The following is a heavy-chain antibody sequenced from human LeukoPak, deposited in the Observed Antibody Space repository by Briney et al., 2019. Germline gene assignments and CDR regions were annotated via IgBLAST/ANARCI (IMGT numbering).Heavy chain of an antibody. J-gene: IGHJ4*02. V-gene: IGHV3-21*01. CDR3: AREYYDFWSGYYPPYYFDY. Sequence: PGGSLRLSCAASGFTFSSYSMNWVRQAPGKGLEWVSSIISSSSYIYYADSVKGGFTTSRDNAKNSLYLQMNSLRAEDTAVYYCAREYYDFWSGYYPPYYFDYWGQGTLVTVSS. CDR1: GFTFSSYS. D-gene: IGHD3-3*01. CDR2: IISSSSYI.